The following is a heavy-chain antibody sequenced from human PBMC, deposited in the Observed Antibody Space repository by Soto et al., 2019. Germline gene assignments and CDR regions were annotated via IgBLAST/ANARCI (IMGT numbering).Heavy chain of an antibody. CDR3: AKVRLMRYYYGMDV. CDR1: GFTFSSYG. Sequence: QVQLVESGGGVVQPGRSLRLSCAASGFTFSSYGMHWVRQAPGKGLEWVAVISYDGSNKYYADSVKGRFTISRDNSKNTRYLQMNSLRAEDTAVYYCAKVRLMRYYYGMDVWGQGTTVTVSS. V-gene: IGHV3-30*18. CDR2: ISYDGSNK. D-gene: IGHD3-10*01. J-gene: IGHJ6*02.